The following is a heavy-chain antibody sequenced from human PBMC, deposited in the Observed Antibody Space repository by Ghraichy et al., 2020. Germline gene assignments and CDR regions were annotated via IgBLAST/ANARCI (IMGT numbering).Heavy chain of an antibody. CDR2: FGGTGGSI. D-gene: IGHD5-12*01. V-gene: IGHV3-23*01. J-gene: IGHJ4*02. CDR1: GFTFSDYA. Sequence: LSLTCAASGFTFSDYAMNWVRQAPGKGLEWVSGFGGTGGSIYYAHSVKGRFTISRDNSKNTLYLQMNSLRVEDTAVYYCAKGSVHGYDVYFDYWGQGTLVTVSS. CDR3: AKGSVHGYDVYFDY.